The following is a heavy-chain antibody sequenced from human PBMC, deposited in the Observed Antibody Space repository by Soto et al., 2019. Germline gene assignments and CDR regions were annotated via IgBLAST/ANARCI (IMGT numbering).Heavy chain of an antibody. J-gene: IGHJ3*02. CDR3: ARDLITGTYDDAFDI. D-gene: IGHD1-7*01. Sequence: ASVKVSCNASGYTFTSYGISWVRQAPGQGLEWMGWISAYNGNTNYAQKLQGRVTMTTDTSTSTAYMELRSLRSDDTAVYYCARDLITGTYDDAFDIWGQGTMVTVSS. CDR2: ISAYNGNT. CDR1: GYTFTSYG. V-gene: IGHV1-18*01.